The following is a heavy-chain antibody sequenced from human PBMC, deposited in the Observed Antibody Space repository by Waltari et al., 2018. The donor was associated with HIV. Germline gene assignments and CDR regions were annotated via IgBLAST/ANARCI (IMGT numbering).Heavy chain of an antibody. CDR2: FNRDGIT. CDR1: ADSITTTTYY. CDR3: AINYYDGSGSFY. V-gene: IGHV4-39*07. J-gene: IGHJ4*02. Sequence: QLQLQESGPGLVKPSETLSLTCRVSADSITTTTYYLGWIRQPPGPGLQWIGTFNRDGITYYNPSLKSRVTMSLDTSKSQFSLRLSSVTAADTAIYYCAINYYDGSGSFYWGRGALVTVSS. D-gene: IGHD3-22*01.